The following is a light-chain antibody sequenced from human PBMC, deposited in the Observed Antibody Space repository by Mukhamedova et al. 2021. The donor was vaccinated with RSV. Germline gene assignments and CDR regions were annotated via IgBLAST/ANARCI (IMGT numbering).Light chain of an antibody. J-gene: IGKJ4*01. CDR3: QQYDNLPIT. CDR2: ESS. V-gene: IGKV1-33*01. Sequence: WYQRRVHGKTPELLIYESSNLQTGVPSRFSGTGSGTKFTLTISSLQPEDVATYFCQQYDNLPITFGGGTRVDLK.